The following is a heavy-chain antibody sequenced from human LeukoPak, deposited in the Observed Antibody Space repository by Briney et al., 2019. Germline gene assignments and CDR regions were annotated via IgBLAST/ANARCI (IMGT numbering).Heavy chain of an antibody. Sequence: GGSLRLSCAASGFTFDDYGMNWVRQAPGKGLEWVSYISSSGSTIYYADSVKGRFTISRVNAKNSLYLQMNSLRAEDTAVYYCAELGITMIGGVWGKGTTATISS. J-gene: IGHJ6*04. CDR1: GFTFDDYG. V-gene: IGHV3-48*03. D-gene: IGHD3-10*02. CDR3: AELGITMIGGV. CDR2: ISSSGSTI.